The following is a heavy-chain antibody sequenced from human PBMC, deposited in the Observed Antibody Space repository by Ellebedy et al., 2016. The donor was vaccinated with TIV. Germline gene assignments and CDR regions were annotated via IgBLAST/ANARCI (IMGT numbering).Heavy chain of an antibody. J-gene: IGHJ4*02. CDR3: ARESVRYFDWDY. Sequence: GESLKISCVASGFTLSGYWMHWVRQVPGKGLVWLASINTDGSSTSYAVSVEGRFTISRDNAKKTLYLEMSGLRSDDTAVYYCARESVRYFDWDYWGQGTLVAV. D-gene: IGHD3-9*01. CDR1: GFTLSGYW. V-gene: IGHV3-74*01. CDR2: INTDGSST.